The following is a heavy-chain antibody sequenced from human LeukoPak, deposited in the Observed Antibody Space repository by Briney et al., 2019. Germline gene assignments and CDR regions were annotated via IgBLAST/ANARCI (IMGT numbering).Heavy chain of an antibody. CDR1: GYTFTFYG. CDR2: ISTYNGNT. D-gene: IGHD3-10*01. Sequence: GASVKVSCKASGYTFTFYGVTWVRQAPGQGLEWMGWISTYNGNTDYAQKVQGRVTMTTDTSTSTAYMELTNLRSDDTAVYYCARTGTYGSEAYYYGMDVWGQGTTVTVSS. CDR3: ARTGTYGSEAYYYGMDV. V-gene: IGHV1-18*01. J-gene: IGHJ6*02.